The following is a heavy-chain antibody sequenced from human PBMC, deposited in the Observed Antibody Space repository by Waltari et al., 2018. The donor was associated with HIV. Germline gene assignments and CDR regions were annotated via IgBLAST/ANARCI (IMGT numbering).Heavy chain of an antibody. CDR3: ARREATVVRGVYYYGMDV. CDR2: IHSDGSST. CDR1: GFTFRSDW. D-gene: IGHD3-10*01. J-gene: IGHJ6*02. V-gene: IGHV3-74*01. Sequence: EVQLVESGGGFVQPGGSVRLACAASGFTFRSDWMHWVRQAPGKGLVWVSRIHSDGSSTSYADFVKGRFTISRDNAKNTLYLEMNSLRAEDTAVYYCARREATVVRGVYYYGMDVWGQGTTVTVSS.